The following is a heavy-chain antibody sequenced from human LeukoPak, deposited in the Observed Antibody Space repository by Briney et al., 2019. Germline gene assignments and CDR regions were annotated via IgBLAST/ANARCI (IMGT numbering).Heavy chain of an antibody. D-gene: IGHD3-3*01. CDR1: GYTFTSYG. CDR2: ISAYNGNT. CDR3: ARDADFWGGYSPKTFDY. V-gene: IGHV1-18*01. J-gene: IGHJ4*02. Sequence: ASVKVSCKASGYTFTSYGISWVRQAPGQGLEWMGWISAYNGNTNYAQKLQGRVTMTTDTSTSTAYTELRSLRSDDTAVYYCARDADFWGGYSPKTFDYWGQGTLVTVSS.